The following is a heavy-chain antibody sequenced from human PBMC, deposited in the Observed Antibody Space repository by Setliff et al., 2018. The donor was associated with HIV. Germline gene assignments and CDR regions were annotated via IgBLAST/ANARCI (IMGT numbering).Heavy chain of an antibody. CDR2: IYPGDSDI. D-gene: IGHD6-13*01. CDR1: EYSFTNNW. V-gene: IGHV5-51*01. CDR3: ARHLIPGDPRYSSSWYY. Sequence: GESLKISCKGSEYSFTNNWIGWVRQMPGKGLEWMGIIYPGDSDIRYSPSFQGQVTISADKAISTAYLQWSSLKASDTGMYYCARHLIPGDPRYSSSWYYWGQGTLVTVSS. J-gene: IGHJ4*02.